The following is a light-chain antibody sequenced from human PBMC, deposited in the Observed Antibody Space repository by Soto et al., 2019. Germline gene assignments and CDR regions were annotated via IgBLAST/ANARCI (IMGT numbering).Light chain of an antibody. CDR3: QQRSNWPPIT. CDR2: DAS. J-gene: IGKJ5*01. Sequence: IVMTQSPATLSLSPGERATLSCRASQSVKTFLVWYQQRPGRAPRLLIHDASHRAAGIPARFSGSGFGTDFTLTISSLEPEDAAVYYCQQRSNWPPITFGQGTRLEIK. V-gene: IGKV3-11*01. CDR1: QSVKTF.